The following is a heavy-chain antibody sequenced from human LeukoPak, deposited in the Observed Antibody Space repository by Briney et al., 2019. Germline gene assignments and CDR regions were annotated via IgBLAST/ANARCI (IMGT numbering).Heavy chain of an antibody. D-gene: IGHD4-17*01. J-gene: IGHJ3*02. CDR1: GGSISSYY. V-gene: IGHV4-4*07. CDR2: IYTSGST. Sequence: SETLSLTCTVSGGSISSYYWSWIRQPTGKGLEWIGRIYTSGSTNCNPSLKSRVTMSVDTSKNQFSLKLSSVTAADTAVYYCARDATVTPPASFDIWGQGTMVTVSS. CDR3: ARDATVTPPASFDI.